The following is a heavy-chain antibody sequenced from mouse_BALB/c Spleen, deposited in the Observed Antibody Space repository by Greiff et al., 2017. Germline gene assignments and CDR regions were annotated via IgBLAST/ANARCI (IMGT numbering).Heavy chain of an antibody. J-gene: IGHJ4*01. D-gene: IGHD1-1*01. V-gene: IGHV14-4*02. Sequence: VQLQQSGAELVRPGASVKLSCTASGFNIKDYYMHWVKQRPEQGLEWIGWIDPENGDTEYAPKFQGKATMTADTSSNTAYLQLSSLTSEDTAVYYCNANDYYGNNGYSMDYWGQGTSVTVSS. CDR3: NANDYYGNNGYSMDY. CDR2: IDPENGDT. CDR1: GFNIKDYY.